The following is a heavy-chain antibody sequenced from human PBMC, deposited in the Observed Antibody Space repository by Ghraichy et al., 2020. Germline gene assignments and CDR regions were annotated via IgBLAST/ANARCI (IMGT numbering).Heavy chain of an antibody. CDR1: GGSFSGYY. D-gene: IGHD6-19*01. CDR2: INHSGST. Sequence: SETLSLTCAVYGGSFSGYYWSWIRQPPGKRLEWIGEINHSGSTNYNPSLKSRVTISVDTSKNQFSLKLSSVTAADTAVYYCVRGGGWLLYYYYGMDVWGQGTTVTVSS. V-gene: IGHV4-34*01. CDR3: VRGGGWLLYYYYGMDV. J-gene: IGHJ6*02.